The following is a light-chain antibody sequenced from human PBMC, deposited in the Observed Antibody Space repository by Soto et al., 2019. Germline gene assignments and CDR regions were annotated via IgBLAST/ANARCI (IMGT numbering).Light chain of an antibody. J-gene: IGLJ3*02. V-gene: IGLV1-44*01. CDR3: AAWDDSLNAWA. Sequence: QSVLTQPPSASGTPGQRVSISCSGSTSNIGSNTVKWYRQLPGTAPKLLIGSSDQRPSGVPDRVSGSQSGTSASLAISGLQSEDEADYICAAWDDSLNAWAFGGGTKLTVL. CDR1: TSNIGSNT. CDR2: SSD.